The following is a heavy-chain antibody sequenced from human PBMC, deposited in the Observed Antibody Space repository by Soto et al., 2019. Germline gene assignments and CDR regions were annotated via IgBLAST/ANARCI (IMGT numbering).Heavy chain of an antibody. Sequence: GESLKISCKGSGYSFTSYWIGWVRQMPGKGLEWMGIIYPGDSDTRYSPSFQGQVTISADKSISTAYLQWSSLKASDTAMYYCARLIYHPSSGYYAGMDVWGQGNTVTVSS. CDR3: ARLIYHPSSGYYAGMDV. V-gene: IGHV5-51*01. D-gene: IGHD3-22*01. CDR1: GYSFTSYW. CDR2: IYPGDSDT. J-gene: IGHJ6*02.